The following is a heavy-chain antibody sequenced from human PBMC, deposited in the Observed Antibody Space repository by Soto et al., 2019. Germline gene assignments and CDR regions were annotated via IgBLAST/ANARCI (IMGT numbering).Heavy chain of an antibody. CDR2: VSSSSSHI. D-gene: IGHD2-2*01. J-gene: IGHJ6*02. Sequence: LSCAASGFTLCRYSMTLVRQPPGKGLEWVSSVSSSSSHIYYADSVKGRFTISRDNAENSLYLQLNSLRADDTAVYFCARGISDYGVVVPTVRDGCGQGTMATV. CDR3: ARGISDYGVVVPTVRDG. V-gene: IGHV3-21*01. CDR1: GFTLCRYS.